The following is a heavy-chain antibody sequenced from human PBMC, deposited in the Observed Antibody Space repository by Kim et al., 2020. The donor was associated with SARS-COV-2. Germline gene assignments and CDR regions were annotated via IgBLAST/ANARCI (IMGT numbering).Heavy chain of an antibody. V-gene: IGHV3-73*01. CDR3: TAPKEV. J-gene: IGHJ6*02. CDR2: IRTKAGSYAT. Sequence: GGSLRLSCAASGFTFSGSNIHWVRQASGKGLEWVARIRTKAGSYATAYAASVKGRFIISRDDSKNTAYLQMNSLKTEDTARYFCTAPKEVWSQGTTVTVSS. CDR1: GFTFSGSN.